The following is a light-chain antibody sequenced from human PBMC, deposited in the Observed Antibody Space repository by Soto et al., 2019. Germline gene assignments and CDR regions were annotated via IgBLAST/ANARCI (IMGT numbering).Light chain of an antibody. J-gene: IGKJ1*01. CDR2: AAS. CDR1: DNIAKY. Sequence: DIHTTHSPCSVSAFLVCRLTITGRTSDNIAKYLNWYQQKPGQVPKLLIVAASRLQSGVPTRFSGSGSGTDFTLTINNLQPEDFATYFCQESYSAPPWTFGQGTKVDIK. CDR3: QESYSAPPWT. V-gene: IGKV1-39*01.